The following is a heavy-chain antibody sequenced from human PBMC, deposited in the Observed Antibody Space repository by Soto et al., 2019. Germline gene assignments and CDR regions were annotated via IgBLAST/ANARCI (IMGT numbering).Heavy chain of an antibody. CDR1: GFTFSSYA. V-gene: IGHV3-23*01. Sequence: EVQLLESGGGLVQPGESLRLSCAASGFTFSSYAMSWVRQAPGKGLEWVSAISGSDDSTYYADSVKGRFTISRDNSKKQLYRQMDSQRAEYTSVYDFAKRSYSATFHYWGQGTLVTVSS. CDR3: AKRSYSATFHY. D-gene: IGHD1-26*01. J-gene: IGHJ4*02. CDR2: ISGSDDST.